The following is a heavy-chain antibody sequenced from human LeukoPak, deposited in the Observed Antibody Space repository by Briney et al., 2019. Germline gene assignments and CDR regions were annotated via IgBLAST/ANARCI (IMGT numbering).Heavy chain of an antibody. CDR2: INHSGST. V-gene: IGHV4-34*01. J-gene: IGHJ4*02. CDR3: ARENNYGDYVLFDY. CDR1: GGSFSGYY. D-gene: IGHD4-17*01. Sequence: SETLSLTCAVYGGSFSGYYWSWIRQPPGKVLEWIGEINHSGSTNYNPSLKSRVTISVDTSKNQFSLKLSSVTAADTAVYYCARENNYGDYVLFDYWGQGTLVTVSS.